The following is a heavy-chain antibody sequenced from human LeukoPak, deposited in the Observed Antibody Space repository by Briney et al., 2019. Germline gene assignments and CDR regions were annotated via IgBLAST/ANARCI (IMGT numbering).Heavy chain of an antibody. CDR1: GFTFSSNG. CDR2: IWYDGSNK. CDR3: AKTMGGGPFDY. D-gene: IGHD1-26*01. V-gene: IGHV3-33*06. Sequence: GRSLRLSCVASGFTFSSNGMHWVRQAPGKGLEWVAVIWYDGSNKYYADSVKGRFTISRDNSKNTLYLQMNSLRAEDTAVYYCAKTMGGGPFDYWGQGTLVTVSS. J-gene: IGHJ4*02.